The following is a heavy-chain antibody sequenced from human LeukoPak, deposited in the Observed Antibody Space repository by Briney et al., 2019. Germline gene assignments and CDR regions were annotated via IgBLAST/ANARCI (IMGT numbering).Heavy chain of an antibody. Sequence: RGESLKISCKGSGYSFTSYWIGWVRQMPGKGLEWVSAISGSGGSTYYADSVKGRFTISRDNSKNTLYLQMNSLRAEDTAVYYCAKFAIPRRGAFDIWGQGTMVTVSS. D-gene: IGHD2-21*01. V-gene: IGHV3-23*01. CDR2: ISGSGGST. J-gene: IGHJ3*02. CDR3: AKFAIPRRGAFDI. CDR1: GYSFTSYW.